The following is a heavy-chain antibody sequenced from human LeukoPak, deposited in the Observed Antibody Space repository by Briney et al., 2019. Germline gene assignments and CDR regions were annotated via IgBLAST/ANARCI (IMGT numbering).Heavy chain of an antibody. V-gene: IGHV4-34*01. D-gene: IGHD3-3*01. J-gene: IGHJ4*02. Sequence: SETLSLTCAVYGGSFSGYYWSWIRQPPGKGLEWIGEINHSGSTNYNPSLKSRVTISVDTSKNQFSLKLNSVTAADTAVYYCARDLRGGEPGNFFDYWGQGTLVTVSS. CDR1: GGSFSGYY. CDR3: ARDLRGGEPGNFFDY. CDR2: INHSGST.